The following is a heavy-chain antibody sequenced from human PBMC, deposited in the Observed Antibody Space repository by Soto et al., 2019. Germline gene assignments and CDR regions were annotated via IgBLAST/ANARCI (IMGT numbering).Heavy chain of an antibody. D-gene: IGHD3-10*01. CDR1: GYTFTVYY. Sequence: ASVKVSCKASGYTFTVYYMRWVRQAPGQGLEWMGWINPNSGGTNYAQKFQGWVTMTRDTSISTAYMELSRLRSDDTAVYYCARGGYYYGSGSRTYYGMDVWGQGTTVTVSS. CDR2: INPNSGGT. V-gene: IGHV1-2*04. CDR3: ARGGYYYGSGSRTYYGMDV. J-gene: IGHJ6*02.